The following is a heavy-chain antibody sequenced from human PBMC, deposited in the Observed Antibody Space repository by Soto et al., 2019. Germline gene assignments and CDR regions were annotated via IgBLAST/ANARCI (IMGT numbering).Heavy chain of an antibody. Sequence: QVQLVESGGGVVQPGRSLRLSCAASGFPFSSYAMHWVRQAPGKGLEWVAGISYDGSNKYYADSVKGRFTISRDNSKNTLYLQMNSLRAEDTAVYYCARDAPPGDAAGTYWFDPWGQGTLVTVSS. J-gene: IGHJ5*02. CDR1: GFPFSSYA. CDR2: ISYDGSNK. D-gene: IGHD6-13*01. CDR3: ARDAPPGDAAGTYWFDP. V-gene: IGHV3-30-3*01.